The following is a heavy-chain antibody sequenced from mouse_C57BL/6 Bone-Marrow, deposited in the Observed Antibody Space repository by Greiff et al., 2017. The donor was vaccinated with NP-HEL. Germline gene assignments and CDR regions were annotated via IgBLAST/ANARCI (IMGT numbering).Heavy chain of an antibody. CDR3: GYYGNFVMDY. Sequence: EVQLQQSGPELVKPGASVKMSCKASGYTFTDYNMHWVKQSHGKSLEWIGYINPNNGGTSYNQKFKGKATLTVNKSSSTAYMELRSLTSEDSAVYYCGYYGNFVMDYWGQGTSVTVSS. J-gene: IGHJ4*01. D-gene: IGHD2-1*01. V-gene: IGHV1-22*01. CDR1: GYTFTDYN. CDR2: INPNNGGT.